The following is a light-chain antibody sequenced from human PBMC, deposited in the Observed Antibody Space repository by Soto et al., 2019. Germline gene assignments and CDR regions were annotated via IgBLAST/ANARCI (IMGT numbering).Light chain of an antibody. CDR2: GAS. J-gene: IGKJ1*01. CDR1: QSVSSSY. Sequence: EIVLKQSPGTLSLSPGERATLSCRASQSVSSSYLAWYQQKPGQAPRLLIYGASSRATGIPDRFSGSGSGTVFTLTINILEPDDFAVYYCHQYGNSPQTFGQGAKV. CDR3: HQYGNSPQT. V-gene: IGKV3-20*01.